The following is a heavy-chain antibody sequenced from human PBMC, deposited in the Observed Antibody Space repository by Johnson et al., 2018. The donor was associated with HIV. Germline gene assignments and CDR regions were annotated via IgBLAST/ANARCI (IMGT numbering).Heavy chain of an antibody. V-gene: IGHV3-30-3*01. CDR2: ISYDGTNK. Sequence: QVQLVESGGGVVQPGRSLRLSCAASGFTFSSYAMHWVRQAPGKGLEWVAVISYDGTNKYYSDSVKGRFTISRDNAKNSLYLQMTSLRAEGTAVYYWAREARRYHYDSSNDAFDIWGQGTMVTVSS. J-gene: IGHJ3*02. CDR3: AREARRYHYDSSNDAFDI. D-gene: IGHD3-22*01. CDR1: GFTFSSYA.